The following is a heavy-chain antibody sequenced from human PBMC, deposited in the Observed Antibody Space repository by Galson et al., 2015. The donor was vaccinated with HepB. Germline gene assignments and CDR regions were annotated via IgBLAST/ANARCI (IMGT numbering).Heavy chain of an antibody. Sequence: SVKVSCKASGDTFRTYAISWVRQAPGQGLEWMGNIIPIPGKTNYAQKFQGRVTITADRSTTTAYLELRSLGFEDTAVFYCARTYYGAYQYYYYMDVWGKGTTVTVSS. J-gene: IGHJ6*03. D-gene: IGHD4-17*01. CDR1: GDTFRTYA. CDR3: ARTYYGAYQYYYYMDV. V-gene: IGHV1-69*04. CDR2: IIPIPGKT.